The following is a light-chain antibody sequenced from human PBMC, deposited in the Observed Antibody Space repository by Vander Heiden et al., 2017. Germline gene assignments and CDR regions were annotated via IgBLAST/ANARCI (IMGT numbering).Light chain of an antibody. CDR2: GAS. V-gene: IGKV3-15*01. Sequence: EIVMTRSPATLSVSPGERATLSCRASQSVSSNLAWYQQKPGQAPRLLIYGASTRAIGIPARFSGSGSGTEFTLTISSLQSEDFAVYYCQQENNCPFTFGQGTKLDIK. J-gene: IGKJ2*01. CDR3: QQENNCPFT. CDR1: QSVSSN.